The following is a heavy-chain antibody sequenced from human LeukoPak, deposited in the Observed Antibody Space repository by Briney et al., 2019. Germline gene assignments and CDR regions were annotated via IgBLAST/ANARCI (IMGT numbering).Heavy chain of an antibody. V-gene: IGHV6-1*01. J-gene: IGHJ1*01. CDR1: GDSVSSNSAV. CDR2: TYYRSEWYN. CDR3: AQADSTGYFYFQH. D-gene: IGHD3-22*01. Sequence: PSQTLSLTCAISGDSVSSNSAVWNWIRQSPSRGLEWLGRTYYRSEWYNDYAVSVKSRININPDTSKNQFSLQLNSVTPEDTAVYYCAQADSTGYFYFQHWGQGTLVTVSS.